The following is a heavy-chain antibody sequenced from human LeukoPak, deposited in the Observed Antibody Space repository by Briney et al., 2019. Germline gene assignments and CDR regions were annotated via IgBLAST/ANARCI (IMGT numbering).Heavy chain of an antibody. J-gene: IGHJ3*02. CDR1: GGSISSYY. Sequence: SETLSLTCTVSGGSISSYYWSWIRQPPGKGLEWIGYIYTSGSTNYNPSLKSRVTISVDTSKNQFSLKLGSVTAADTAVYYCARHYDPDAFDIWGQGTMVTVSS. V-gene: IGHV4-4*09. CDR3: ARHYDPDAFDI. D-gene: IGHD3-22*01. CDR2: IYTSGST.